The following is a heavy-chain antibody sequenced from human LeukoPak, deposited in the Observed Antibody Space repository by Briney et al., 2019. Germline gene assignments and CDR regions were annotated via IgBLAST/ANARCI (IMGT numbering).Heavy chain of an antibody. CDR2: ISGSGGSS. CDR3: ASHPRELLLYYFDY. Sequence: GSLRLSCAASGFTFSIYAMSWVRQAPGKGLEWVSAISGSGGSSYYADSVKGRFTISRDNSKNTLYLQMNSLRAEDTAVYYCASHPRELLLYYFDYWGQGTLVTVSS. J-gene: IGHJ4*02. D-gene: IGHD1-7*01. CDR1: GFTFSIYA. V-gene: IGHV3-23*01.